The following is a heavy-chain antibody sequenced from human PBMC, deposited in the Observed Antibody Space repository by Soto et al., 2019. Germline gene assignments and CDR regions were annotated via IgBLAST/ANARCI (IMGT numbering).Heavy chain of an antibody. V-gene: IGHV3-74*01. CDR1: GFSFSSYW. CDR3: ARSPGGYDIH. D-gene: IGHD3-9*01. CDR2: INTDGSST. J-gene: IGHJ3*01. Sequence: EVQLVESGGGLVQPGGSLRLSWADSGFSFSSYWMHWVRQGPGKGLLWVSRINTDGSSTNYADSVKGRFPISRDNAKNTVSLQMTSRRAEDTAVYYWARSPGGYDIHWGAGTMVTFSS.